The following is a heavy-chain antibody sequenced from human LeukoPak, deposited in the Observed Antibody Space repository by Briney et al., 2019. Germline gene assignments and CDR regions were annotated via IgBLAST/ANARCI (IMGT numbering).Heavy chain of an antibody. CDR1: GFTFSSYE. Sequence: GGSLRLSCAASGFTFSSYEMNWVRQAPGKGLEWVSYISSSSNAIYYANAVKGRFTISRDNARNSVYLQMNSLRAEDTAVYYCARDDYNRLWGQGTLVTVST. CDR2: ISSSSNAI. CDR3: ARDDYNRL. J-gene: IGHJ4*02. V-gene: IGHV3-48*03. D-gene: IGHD4-11*01.